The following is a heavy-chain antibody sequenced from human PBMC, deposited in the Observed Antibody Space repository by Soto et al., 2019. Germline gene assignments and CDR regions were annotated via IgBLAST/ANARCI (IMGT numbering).Heavy chain of an antibody. CDR2: INAGNGNT. CDR1: GYTFTSYA. V-gene: IGHV1-3*01. D-gene: IGHD1-26*01. CDR3: ARGASTLIDY. J-gene: IGHJ4*02. Sequence: QVQLVQSGAEVKKPGASVKVSCKASGYTFTSYAMHWVRQAPGQRLEWMGWINAGNGNTKYSQKFQGRVTIIRDTSARTAYMELSSLRSEDTAVYYCARGASTLIDYWGQGTLVTVSS.